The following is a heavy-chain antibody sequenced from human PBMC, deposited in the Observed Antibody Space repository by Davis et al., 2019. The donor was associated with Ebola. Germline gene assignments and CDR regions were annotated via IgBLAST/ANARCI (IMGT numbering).Heavy chain of an antibody. V-gene: IGHV4-59*01. D-gene: IGHD6-6*01. CDR3: ARSPATVAARPFEC. CDR1: GGSISNYF. J-gene: IGHJ4*02. Sequence: SETLSLTCTVSGGSISNYFWSWIRQPPGRGLEYIGYIYYSGSTNYNPSLKSRVTISVDTSRNQFSLKLSSVTTADTAVYYCARSPATVAARPFECWGQGTLVTVAS. CDR2: IYYSGST.